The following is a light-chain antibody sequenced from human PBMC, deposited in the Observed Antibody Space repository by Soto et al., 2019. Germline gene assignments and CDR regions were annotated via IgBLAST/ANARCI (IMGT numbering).Light chain of an antibody. CDR3: QQFGSSPGFT. Sequence: EIVLTQSPGTLSLSPGERATLSCRASQSINNRYLDWYQQKPGQAPRLLIYGASSRATGIQDRFSGSGSVTDLTLTISRLEPEDFAVYYCQQFGSSPGFTFGPGTKVD. CDR1: QSINNRY. J-gene: IGKJ3*01. V-gene: IGKV3-20*01. CDR2: GAS.